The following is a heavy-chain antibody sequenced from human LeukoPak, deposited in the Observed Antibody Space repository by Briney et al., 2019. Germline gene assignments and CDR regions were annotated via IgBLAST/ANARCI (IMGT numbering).Heavy chain of an antibody. D-gene: IGHD1-20*01. CDR2: ISYDGRNK. CDR3: AKSSNWNYVNY. CDR1: GFPFSGYG. J-gene: IGHJ4*02. Sequence: GRSLRLSCAASGFPFSGYGMHWVRQAPGKGLEWVAIISYDGRNKNFADSVKGRFTISRDNSKNTLYLQMSSLRAEDTAVYYCAKSSNWNYVNYWGQGTLVTVSS. V-gene: IGHV3-30*18.